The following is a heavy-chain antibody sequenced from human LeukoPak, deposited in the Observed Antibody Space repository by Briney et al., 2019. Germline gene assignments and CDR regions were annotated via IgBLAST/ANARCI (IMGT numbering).Heavy chain of an antibody. CDR3: AKDSPFDY. J-gene: IGHJ4*02. V-gene: IGHV3-23*01. CDR2: MSGGGGST. Sequence: MSGGGGSTYYADSVKGRFTISRDNSKNTLYLQMNSLRAEDTAVYYCAKDSPFDYWGQGTLVTVSS.